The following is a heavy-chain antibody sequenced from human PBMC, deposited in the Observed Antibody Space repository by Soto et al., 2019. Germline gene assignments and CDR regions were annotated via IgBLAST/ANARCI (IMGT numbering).Heavy chain of an antibody. D-gene: IGHD3-16*01. J-gene: IGHJ6*02. V-gene: IGHV1-18*01. CDR1: GYRFTSYG. CDR2: INAYNGNT. Sequence: QVQLVQSGAEVKNPGASVKVSCKASGYRFTSYGIGWVRQAPGQGLEWMGWINAYNGNTNYAQNLQGRVTLTTDTSTCTAYIELRSLRSNDTAVYYCAMVDVYVTPSPQDVWGQGTTVTVSS. CDR3: AMVDVYVTPSPQDV.